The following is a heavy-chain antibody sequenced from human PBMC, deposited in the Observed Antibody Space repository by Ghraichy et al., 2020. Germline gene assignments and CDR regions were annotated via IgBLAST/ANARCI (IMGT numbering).Heavy chain of an antibody. CDR2: IHSSGIT. J-gene: IGHJ4*02. V-gene: IGHV4-59*12. D-gene: IGHD2-8*01. CDR1: GDSINDYY. Sequence: SETLSLTCTVSGDSINDYYWNWLRQTPGKGLEWIANIHSSGITYYNSTLKSRVTMSIDTSKNQFSLRLSSVTAADTAVYFCAREKINGYNYFDHWDQGGLVTVA. CDR3: AREKINGYNYFDH.